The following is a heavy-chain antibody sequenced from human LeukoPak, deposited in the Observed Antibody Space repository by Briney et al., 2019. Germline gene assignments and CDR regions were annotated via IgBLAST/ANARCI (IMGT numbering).Heavy chain of an antibody. D-gene: IGHD1-14*01. V-gene: IGHV1-2*02. J-gene: IGHJ4*02. CDR2: IKPNTRDT. Sequence: ASVKVSCKASGYRFIAYYMHWVRQAPGQGPEWLGWIKPNTRDTNYAQSCQGRISMTRDTSINPAYMDLRTLDYDHTAVYYCASDRPPSNWGQGTLVTV. CDR3: ASDRPPSN. CDR1: GYRFIAYY.